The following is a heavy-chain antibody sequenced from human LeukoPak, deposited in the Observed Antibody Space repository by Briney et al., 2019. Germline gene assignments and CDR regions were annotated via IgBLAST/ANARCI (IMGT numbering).Heavy chain of an antibody. Sequence: FXGXYIHWVRQAPGQGXEWXGWIKPNSGGTNYXQKFQGRVTMTRDTSISTAYMELSRLRSDDTAVYYCEXXXXXXXXTXXXXYWGQGXLXTVSS. J-gene: IGHJ4*02. V-gene: IGHV1-2*02. CDR2: IKPNSGGT. CDR1: FXGXY. CDR3: EXXXXXXXXTXXXXY.